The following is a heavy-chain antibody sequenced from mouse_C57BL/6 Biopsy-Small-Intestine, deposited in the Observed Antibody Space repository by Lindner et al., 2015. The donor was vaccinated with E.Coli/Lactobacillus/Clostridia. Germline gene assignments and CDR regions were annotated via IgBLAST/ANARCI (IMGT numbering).Heavy chain of an antibody. J-gene: IGHJ2*01. D-gene: IGHD1-1*01. CDR1: GYTFTSYW. Sequence: VQLQESGTVLARPGASVKMSCKASGYTFTSYWMHWVKQRPGQGLEWIGAIYPGDSDTRYNQKFKGKAKLTVVTSASTAYMELSSLTNEDSAVYYCTRSTYGNHGDFDYWGQGTTLTVSS. V-gene: IGHV1-5*01. CDR2: IYPGDSDT. CDR3: TRSTYGNHGDFDY.